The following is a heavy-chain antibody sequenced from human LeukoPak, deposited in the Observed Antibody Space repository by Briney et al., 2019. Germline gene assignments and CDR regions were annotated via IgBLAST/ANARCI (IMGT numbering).Heavy chain of an antibody. J-gene: IGHJ4*02. CDR2: IIPIFGTA. D-gene: IGHD2-2*01. Sequence: SVKVSCKASGGTFSSYAISWVRQAPGQGLEWMGGIIPIFGTANYAQKFQGRVTITTDESTSTAYMELSSLRSDDTAVYYCARGPYCSRTSCYFDYWGQGTLVTVSS. CDR3: ARGPYCSRTSCYFDY. CDR1: GGTFSSYA. V-gene: IGHV1-69*05.